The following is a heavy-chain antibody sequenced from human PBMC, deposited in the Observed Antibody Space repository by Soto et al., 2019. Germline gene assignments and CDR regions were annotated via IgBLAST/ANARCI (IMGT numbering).Heavy chain of an antibody. V-gene: IGHV4-59*01. J-gene: IGHJ5*02. Sequence: SETLSLTCTVSGGSISSYYWSWIRQPPGKGLEWIGYIYYSGSTNYNPSLKSRVTISVDTSKNQFSLKLSSVTAADTAVYYCARGGLPGFWSGYPGFDPWGQGTLVTVSS. CDR3: ARGGLPGFWSGYPGFDP. CDR2: IYYSGST. D-gene: IGHD3-3*01. CDR1: GGSISSYY.